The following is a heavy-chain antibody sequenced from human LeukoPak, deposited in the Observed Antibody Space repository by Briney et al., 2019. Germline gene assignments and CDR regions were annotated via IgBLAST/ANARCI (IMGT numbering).Heavy chain of an antibody. D-gene: IGHD1-1*01. CDR1: GYTFTSYG. CDR3: ARTDDAYNWFDP. J-gene: IGHJ5*02. CDR2: ISAYNGNT. Sequence: ASVKVSCKASGYTFTSYGISWVRQAPGQGLEWMGWISAYNGNTNYAQKLQGRVTMTRDMSTSTVYMELSSLRSEDTAVYYCARTDDAYNWFDPWGQGTLVTVSS. V-gene: IGHV1-18*01.